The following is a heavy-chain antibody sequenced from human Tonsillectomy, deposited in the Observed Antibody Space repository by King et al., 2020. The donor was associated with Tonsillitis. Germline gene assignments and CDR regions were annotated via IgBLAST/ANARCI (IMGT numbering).Heavy chain of an antibody. CDR3: ARVISAMVTGFDY. Sequence: QLVQSGAEVKKPGASVKVSCKASGYTFTGYYMHWVRQAPGQGLEWMGWINPNSGDTNLAQKFQGRVTVTVDTSISTAYMELSRLRSDDTAVYYCARVISAMVTGFDYWGQGTLVTVSS. V-gene: IGHV1-2*02. CDR1: GYTFTGYY. CDR2: INPNSGDT. D-gene: IGHD5-18*01. J-gene: IGHJ4*02.